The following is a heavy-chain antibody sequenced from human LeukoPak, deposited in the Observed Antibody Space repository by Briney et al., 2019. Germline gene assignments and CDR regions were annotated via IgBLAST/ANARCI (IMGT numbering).Heavy chain of an antibody. CDR1: GFSISSYY. CDR2: INYGGST. Sequence: PSETLSLTCTGSGFSISSYYWSWIRQTPGKGLVWIGDINYGGSTNYNPSLKSRVTISVDTSKNQFSLKLCSVTAADTAVYYCARHTDIAPLSSSKYWGQGTLVTVYS. V-gene: IGHV4-59*08. CDR3: ARHTDIAPLSSSKY. J-gene: IGHJ4*02. D-gene: IGHD6-6*01.